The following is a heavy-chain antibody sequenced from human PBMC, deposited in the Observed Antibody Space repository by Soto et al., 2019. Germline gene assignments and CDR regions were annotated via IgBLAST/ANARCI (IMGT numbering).Heavy chain of an antibody. J-gene: IGHJ6*02. V-gene: IGHV5-10-1*01. Sequence: PGESLKISCKGSGYSFTSYWISWVRQMPGKGLEWMGRIDPSDSYTNYSPSFQGHVTISADKSISTAYLQWSSLKASDTAMYYCARLGAFGGGSGYPYYYHGMDVWGHGTTVTVSS. D-gene: IGHD3-16*01. CDR3: ARLGAFGGGSGYPYYYHGMDV. CDR1: GYSFTSYW. CDR2: IDPSDSYT.